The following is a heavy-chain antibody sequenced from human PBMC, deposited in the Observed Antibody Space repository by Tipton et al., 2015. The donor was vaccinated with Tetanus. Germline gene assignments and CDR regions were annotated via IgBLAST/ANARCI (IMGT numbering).Heavy chain of an antibody. CDR2: IYYNGNT. J-gene: IGHJ3*01. Sequence: TLSLTCSVSGGSLFSGSFYWAWIRQPPGKGLEWIGNIYYNGNTYYLSSLRSRVTISADTSKNQISLKLSSVTAADTAVYYCARRSYCSSSRCFDAFDLWGQGTMVTVSS. V-gene: IGHV4-39*07. CDR1: GGSLFSGSFY. CDR3: ARRSYCSSSRCFDAFDL. D-gene: IGHD2-2*01.